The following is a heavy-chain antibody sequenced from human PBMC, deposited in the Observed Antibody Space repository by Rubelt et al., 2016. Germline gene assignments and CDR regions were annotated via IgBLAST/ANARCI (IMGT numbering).Heavy chain of an antibody. CDR2: ISGSGGST. V-gene: IGHV3-23*01. CDR1: GFTFSSYA. J-gene: IGHJ4*02. CDR3: AKGLKSDSSGWPS. Sequence: EVQLLESGGGLVQPGGSLRLSCAASGFTFSSYAMSWVRQAPGKGLEWVAAISGSGGSTYYADSVKGRFTISRDNSKNTLYLQMNRLRAEGTAVYYCAKGLKSDSSGWPSWGQGTLVTVSS. D-gene: IGHD6-19*01.